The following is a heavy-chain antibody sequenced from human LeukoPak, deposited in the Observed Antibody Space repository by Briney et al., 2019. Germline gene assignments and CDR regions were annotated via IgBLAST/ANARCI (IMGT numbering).Heavy chain of an antibody. J-gene: IGHJ6*02. Sequence: GGPLRLSCAASGFTFDNYAMNWVRQAPGKGLGWVLGISGSGVHTYYADSVKGRFTISRDNSKNTLYLQLNSLRGEDTAIYYCARDTSYNYGAHAMDVWGQGTTVTVSS. CDR3: ARDTSYNYGAHAMDV. V-gene: IGHV3-23*01. D-gene: IGHD4/OR15-4a*01. CDR1: GFTFDNYA. CDR2: ISGSGVHT.